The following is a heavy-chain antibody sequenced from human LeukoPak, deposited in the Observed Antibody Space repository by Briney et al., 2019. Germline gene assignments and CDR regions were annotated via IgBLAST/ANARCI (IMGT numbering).Heavy chain of an antibody. Sequence: PGESLKISCKGSGYSFTSYWIGWVRQMPGKGLEWMGIIYPGDSDTRYSPSFQGQVTISADKSISTAYLQWSSLKASDTAMYYCARRPLEFSSGWHPPDYWGQGTLVTVSS. J-gene: IGHJ4*02. D-gene: IGHD6-19*01. CDR2: IYPGDSDT. CDR3: ARRPLEFSSGWHPPDY. CDR1: GYSFTSYW. V-gene: IGHV5-51*01.